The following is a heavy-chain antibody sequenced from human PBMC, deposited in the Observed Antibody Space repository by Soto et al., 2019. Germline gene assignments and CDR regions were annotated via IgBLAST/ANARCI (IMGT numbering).Heavy chain of an antibody. D-gene: IGHD4-4*01. CDR3: ARATDYRENYYYYYGLDV. CDR2: MSYDGSTK. CDR1: GFTFSSYT. V-gene: IGHV3-30-3*01. Sequence: QVQLVESGGGVVQPGRSLRLSCAASGFTFSSYTMHWVRQAPGKGLEWVAVMSYDGSTKYYADSVKVRFTISRDNSKNTLYLQVNSLRAEDTAVYYCARATDYRENYYYYYGLDVWGQGTTVTVSS. J-gene: IGHJ6*02.